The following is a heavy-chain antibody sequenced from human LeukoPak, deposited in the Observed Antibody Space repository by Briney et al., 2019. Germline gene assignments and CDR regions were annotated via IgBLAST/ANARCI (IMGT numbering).Heavy chain of an antibody. Sequence: SETLSLTCTVSGGSISSSSYYWGWIRQPPGKGLEWIGSIYYSGSTYYNPSLKSRVTISVDTSKNQFSLKLSSVTAADTAVYYCARHRSSTYYDIWNFDYWGQGTLVTVSS. CDR3: ARHRSSTYYDIWNFDY. J-gene: IGHJ4*02. CDR2: IYYSGST. CDR1: GGSISSSSYY. V-gene: IGHV4-39*01. D-gene: IGHD3-3*01.